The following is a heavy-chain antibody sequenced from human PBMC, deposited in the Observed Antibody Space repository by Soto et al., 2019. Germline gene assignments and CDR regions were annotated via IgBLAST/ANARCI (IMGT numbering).Heavy chain of an antibody. CDR1: GFSFNDYA. CDR2: ISSDGHHQ. V-gene: IGHV3-30*03. Sequence: GGSLRLSCATFGFSFNDYAMYWVRQAPGQGLEWVAIISSDGHHQFYLDNLRGRFTVSRDNSKNTLYLQMNSLRPEDTAVYYCSRGTYYPQSSGLHADYWGPGTVVTVSS. CDR3: SRGTYYPQSSGLHADY. D-gene: IGHD3-22*01. J-gene: IGHJ4*02.